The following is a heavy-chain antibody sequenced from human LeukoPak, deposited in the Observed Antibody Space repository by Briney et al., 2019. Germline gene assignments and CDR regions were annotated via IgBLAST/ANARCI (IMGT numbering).Heavy chain of an antibody. CDR3: AATHHDYGDYRG. V-gene: IGHV4-4*02. CDR1: GGSISSSNW. D-gene: IGHD4-17*01. Sequence: SETLCLTCAVSGGSISSSNWWSWLRQPPGKGLEWIGEIYHSGSTNYNPSLKSRVTISVDTSKNQFSLKLSSVTAADTAVYYCAATHHDYGDYRGWGQGTLVTVSS. CDR2: IYHSGST. J-gene: IGHJ4*02.